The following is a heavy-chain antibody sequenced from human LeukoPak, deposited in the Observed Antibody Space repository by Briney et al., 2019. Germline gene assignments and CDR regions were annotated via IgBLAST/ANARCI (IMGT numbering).Heavy chain of an antibody. V-gene: IGHV3-30-3*01. Sequence: GGSLRLSCAASGFTFSSYAMHWVRQAPGKGLEWVAVISYDGSDKYYADSVKGRFTISRDNSKNTLYLQMNSLRAEDTAVYYCAKDPLGGYQLLYFDYWGQGTLVTVSS. CDR2: ISYDGSDK. J-gene: IGHJ4*02. CDR3: AKDPLGGYQLLYFDY. CDR1: GFTFSSYA. D-gene: IGHD2-2*01.